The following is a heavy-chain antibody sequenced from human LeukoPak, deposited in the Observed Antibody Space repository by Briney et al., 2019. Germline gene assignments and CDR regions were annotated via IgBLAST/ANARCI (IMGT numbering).Heavy chain of an antibody. V-gene: IGHV4-39*01. CDR1: GGFISSSSYY. CDR2: IYYSGST. CDR3: ARHDSSSSNYAQIFDY. Sequence: SETLSLTCTVSGGFISSSSYYWGWIRQPPGKGLEWIGSIYYSGSTYYNPSLKSRVTISVDTSKNQFSLKLSSVTAADTAVYYCARHDSSSSNYAQIFDYWGQGTLVTVSS. D-gene: IGHD6-6*01. J-gene: IGHJ4*02.